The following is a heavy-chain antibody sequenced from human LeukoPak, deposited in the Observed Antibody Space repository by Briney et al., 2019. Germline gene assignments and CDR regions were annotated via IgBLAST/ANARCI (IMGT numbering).Heavy chain of an antibody. D-gene: IGHD6-6*01. V-gene: IGHV3-23*01. CDR1: GFTFSSYA. Sequence: GGSLRLSCAASGFTFSSYAMSWVRQAPGKGLEWVSAISGSGGSTYYADSVKGRFTISRDNAKNSLYLQMNSLRAEDTAVYYCARASSSPGLDFDYWGQGTLVTVSS. CDR3: ARASSSPGLDFDY. CDR2: ISGSGGST. J-gene: IGHJ4*02.